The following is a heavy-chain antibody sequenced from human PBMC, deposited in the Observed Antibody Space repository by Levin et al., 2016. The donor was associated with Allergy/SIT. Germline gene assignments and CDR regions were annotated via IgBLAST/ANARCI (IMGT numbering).Heavy chain of an antibody. CDR3: ARDYCSNTSCYYDYYYMDV. D-gene: IGHD2-2*01. V-gene: IGHV3-33*01. Sequence: GVLRLSCAASGFTFSIYGMHWVRQAPGKGLEWVAVIWSVGGDKYYADSVKGRFTVSRDNSKNTLYLQINSLRAEDTAVYYCARDYCSNTSCYYDYYYMDVWGRGTTVTVSS. CDR2: IWSVGGDK. CDR1: GFTFSIYG. J-gene: IGHJ6*03.